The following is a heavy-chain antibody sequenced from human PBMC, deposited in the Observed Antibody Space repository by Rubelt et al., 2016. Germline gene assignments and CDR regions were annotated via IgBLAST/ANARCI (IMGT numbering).Heavy chain of an antibody. Sequence: EAQLVESGGGLVQPGGSLRLSCAVSGFTYINHWMSWVRQAPGRGLEWVANIKQDGSEKNYVDSVKGRFTISRDNAKNSLYLQMNSLRAEDTAVYYCARGSLRPGDFWGQGTLVTVSS. CDR2: IKQDGSEK. CDR3: ARGSLRPGDF. J-gene: IGHJ4*02. D-gene: IGHD3-3*01. V-gene: IGHV3-7*01. CDR1: GFTYINHW.